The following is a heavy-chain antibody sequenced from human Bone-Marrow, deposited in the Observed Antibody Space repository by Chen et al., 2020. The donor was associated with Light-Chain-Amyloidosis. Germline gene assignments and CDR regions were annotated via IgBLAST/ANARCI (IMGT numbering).Heavy chain of an antibody. J-gene: IGHJ4*02. CDR1: DGSITSGVYY. CDR2: IYTTGST. Sequence: QVQLQESGPRLVKPSQTLTLTCTVSDGSITSGVYYWNWIRQPAGKGLEWIRHIYTTGSTKYNPSLRSRLTISIDTSKSQFSLRLASVTAADTAIYYCTRDAITSGGVVVPDSWGQGTLVTVSS. CDR3: TRDAITSGGVVVPDS. D-gene: IGHD3-16*02. V-gene: IGHV4-61*02.